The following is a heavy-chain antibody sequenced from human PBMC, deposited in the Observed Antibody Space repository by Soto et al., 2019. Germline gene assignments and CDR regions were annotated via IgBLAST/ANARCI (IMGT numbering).Heavy chain of an antibody. V-gene: IGHV3-23*01. D-gene: IGHD2-2*01. Sequence: GGSLRLSCAASGFTFSIYVMSWVRQAPGKGLEWVSAISGSGGSTYYADSVKGRFTISRDNSKNTLYLQMNSLRAEDTAVYYCAKEGIFHSDIVVVPAAISGQSYFDYWGQGTLVTVSS. CDR3: AKEGIFHSDIVVVPAAISGQSYFDY. CDR2: ISGSGGST. CDR1: GFTFSIYV. J-gene: IGHJ4*02.